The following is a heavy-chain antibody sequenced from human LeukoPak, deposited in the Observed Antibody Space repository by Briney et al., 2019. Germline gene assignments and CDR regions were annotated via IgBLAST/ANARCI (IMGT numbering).Heavy chain of an antibody. CDR3: AADLSNPRMGASYLDS. V-gene: IGHV1-58*01. D-gene: IGHD3-16*01. CDR1: GFTSTNFA. CDR2: IIVGSGAT. J-gene: IGHJ4*02. Sequence: SVKVSCKASGFTSTNFAVQWVRQARGQRLEWIGWIIVGSGATKCAQDFQERVSITRDLSTSTLYMELRNLTSEDTAVYYCAADLSNPRMGASYLDSWGQGTLVTVSS.